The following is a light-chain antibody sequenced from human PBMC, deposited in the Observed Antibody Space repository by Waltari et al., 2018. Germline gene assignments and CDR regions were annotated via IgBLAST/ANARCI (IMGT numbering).Light chain of an antibody. Sequence: SYGLTQAPSVSVSPGPQARITCSGDTLPTESYYWYQQKQGQAPVLVIYKDSERPSGIPERFSGSRAGTTVALTINGVQAEDEAEYYCQSSDSSGSYVLFGGGTKLTVL. V-gene: IGLV3-25*03. CDR3: QSSDSSGSYVL. J-gene: IGLJ3*02. CDR1: TLPTES. CDR2: KDS.